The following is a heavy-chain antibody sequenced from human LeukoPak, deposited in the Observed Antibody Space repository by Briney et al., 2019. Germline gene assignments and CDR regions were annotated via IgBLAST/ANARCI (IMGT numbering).Heavy chain of an antibody. CDR1: GGSISSYY. V-gene: IGHV4-4*07. D-gene: IGHD6-13*01. CDR3: ATSPYSSSWYYFDY. J-gene: IGHJ4*02. CDR2: MYTSGSI. Sequence: PSETLSLTCTVSGGSISSYYWSWIRQPAGKGLEWIGRMYTSGSIKSNPSLKSRVTMSVDTSKNQFSLKLNSVTDADTAVYYCATSPYSSSWYYFDYWGQGTLVTVSS.